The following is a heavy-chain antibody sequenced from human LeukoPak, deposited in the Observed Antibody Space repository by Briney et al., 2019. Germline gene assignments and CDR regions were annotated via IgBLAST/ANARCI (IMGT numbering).Heavy chain of an antibody. D-gene: IGHD5-24*01. CDR2: MKPNSGKT. Sequence: GASVKVSCKASGYTFTRNDINWVRQAPGQGLEWMGWMKPNSGKTVYAQKFQGRVTMARNTSISTAYMELSSLRSDDTAVYYCARGRLATIGEFWVYWGQGTLVTVSS. CDR1: GYTFTRND. J-gene: IGHJ4*02. CDR3: ARGRLATIGEFWVY. V-gene: IGHV1-8*01.